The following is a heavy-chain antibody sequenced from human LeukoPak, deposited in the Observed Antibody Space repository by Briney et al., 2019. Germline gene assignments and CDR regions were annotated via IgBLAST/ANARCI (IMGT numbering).Heavy chain of an antibody. CDR2: INPNSGGT. J-gene: IGHJ5*02. D-gene: IGHD1-26*01. CDR1: GYTFTGYY. V-gene: IGHV1-2*02. Sequence: DSVKVSCKASGYTFTGYYMHWVRQAPGQGLEWMGWINPNSGGTNYAQKFQGRVTMTRDTSISTAYMELSRLRSDDTAVYYCAIEHPRRYSGSYRTWFDPWGQGTLVTVSS. CDR3: AIEHPRRYSGSYRTWFDP.